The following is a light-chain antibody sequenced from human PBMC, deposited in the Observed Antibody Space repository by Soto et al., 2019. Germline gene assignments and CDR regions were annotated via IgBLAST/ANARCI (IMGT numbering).Light chain of an antibody. Sequence: DIQMTQSPSSLSASVGGRVSITCQASQDIRTSLSWFQQKPGRAPKLLIYGASNLETGVPSRFRGSGSGTDFTFTIRSLQPEDIATYYCQHYHNLPPFTFGPGTKVDI. CDR2: GAS. V-gene: IGKV1-33*01. J-gene: IGKJ3*01. CDR1: QDIRTS. CDR3: QHYHNLPPFT.